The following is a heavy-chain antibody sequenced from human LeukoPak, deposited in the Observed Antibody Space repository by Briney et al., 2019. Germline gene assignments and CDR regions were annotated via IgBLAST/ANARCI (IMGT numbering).Heavy chain of an antibody. CDR1: GFTFSTSW. J-gene: IGHJ4*02. V-gene: IGHV3-74*01. CDR2: INGNGDNM. Sequence: GGSLRLSCAASGFTFSTSWMHWVRQVPGKGLVWVSYINGNGDNMRYADSVRGRFTISRDNVNNTLYLQMSSLRAEDTAVYYCVRALTDWGQGTLVTVSS. CDR3: VRALTD.